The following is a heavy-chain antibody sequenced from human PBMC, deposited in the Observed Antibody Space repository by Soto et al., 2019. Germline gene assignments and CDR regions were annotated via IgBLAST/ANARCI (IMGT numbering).Heavy chain of an antibody. V-gene: IGHV1-3*01. D-gene: IGHD6-13*01. CDR2: INAGNGNT. CDR1: GYTFTSYA. Sequence: ASVKVSCKASGYTFTSYAMHWVRQAPGQRLEWMGWINAGNGNTKYSQKFQGRVTITTDTSASTAYMELSSLRSEDTAVYYCAKDQGSSWYEIDYWGQGTLVTVSS. CDR3: AKDQGSSWYEIDY. J-gene: IGHJ4*02.